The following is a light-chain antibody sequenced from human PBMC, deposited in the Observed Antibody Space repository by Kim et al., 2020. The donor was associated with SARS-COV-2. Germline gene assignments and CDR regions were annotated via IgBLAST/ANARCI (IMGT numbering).Light chain of an antibody. V-gene: IGKV3-15*01. Sequence: SPGERATLSCRASQSINSNVAWYQQKPGQAPRLLIYDASTRATGIPARFSGSGSGTVFTLTISSLQSEDFAVYYCQQHYNWAPLTFGGGTKVDIK. CDR3: QQHYNWAPLT. J-gene: IGKJ4*01. CDR1: QSINSN. CDR2: DAS.